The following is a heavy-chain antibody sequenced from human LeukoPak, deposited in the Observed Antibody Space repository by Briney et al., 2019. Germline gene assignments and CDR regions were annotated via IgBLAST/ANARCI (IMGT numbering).Heavy chain of an antibody. J-gene: IGHJ3*02. V-gene: IGHV3-30*02. D-gene: IGHD2-2*01. CDR3: ARDSAYAFHI. CDR2: IPYDDSTK. Sequence: GGSLRLSCAASGFIFSDDNMHWVRQTPGKGLEWVAFIPYDDSTKSYADSVKGRFTISRDNSKKTLFLQMNSLSGDDTAVYYCARDSAYAFHIWGHGTKVTVSS. CDR1: GFIFSDDN.